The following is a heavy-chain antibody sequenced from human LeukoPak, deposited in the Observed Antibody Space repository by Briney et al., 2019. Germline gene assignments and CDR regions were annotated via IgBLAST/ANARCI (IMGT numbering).Heavy chain of an antibody. CDR1: GGTFSSYT. D-gene: IGHD4-17*01. V-gene: IGHV1-69*02. CDR3: ARTVTTGNDAFDI. CDR2: IIPILAIA. Sequence: GSSVKASCKASGGTFSSYTISWVRQAPGQGLEWMGRIIPILAIANYAQKFQGRVTITADKSTSTAYMDLSSLRSEDTAVYYCARTVTTGNDAFDIWGQGTMVTVSS. J-gene: IGHJ3*02.